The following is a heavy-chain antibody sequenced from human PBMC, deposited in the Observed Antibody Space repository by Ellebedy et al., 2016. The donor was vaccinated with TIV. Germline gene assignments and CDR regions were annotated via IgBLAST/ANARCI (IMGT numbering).Heavy chain of an antibody. CDR3: ARDKRESGFGV. CDR1: GFPFTDYA. D-gene: IGHD3-22*01. J-gene: IGHJ4*02. CDR2: ISTSSSHI. V-gene: IGHV3-21*01. Sequence: GESLKISCAASGFPFTDYAMNWVRQAPGKGLEWVSSISTSSSHIFQADAVKGRFTISRDDAQNSLYLQMNSLTAEDTAFYYCARDKRESGFGVWGQGTLVTVSS.